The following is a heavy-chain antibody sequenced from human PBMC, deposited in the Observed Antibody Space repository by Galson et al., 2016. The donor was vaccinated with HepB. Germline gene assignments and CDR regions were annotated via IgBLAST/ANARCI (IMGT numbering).Heavy chain of an antibody. CDR1: GFSFSSYS. V-gene: IGHV3-48*02. CDR2: ISSSSHAI. D-gene: IGHD2-15*01. J-gene: IGHJ2*01. CDR3: ARGNGGTFDL. Sequence: LRLSRAASGFSFSSYSMQWVRQAPGKGLEWISYISSSSHAIYYADSVKGRFTISRDNVKNSLFLQMDSLRDEDTAVYYCARGNGGTFDLWGRGTLVTVSS.